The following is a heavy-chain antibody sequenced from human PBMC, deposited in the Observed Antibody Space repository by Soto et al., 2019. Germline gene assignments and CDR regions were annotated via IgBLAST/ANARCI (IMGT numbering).Heavy chain of an antibody. V-gene: IGHV3-23*01. CDR1: GFNFDSYA. D-gene: IGHD2-15*01. CDR2: ISASGGST. CDR3: ASCATACSRYGIDV. Sequence: EVHLLESGGGLVRPGGSLRLSCAASGFNFDSYAMTWVRQAPGKGLEWVSVISASGGSTVYADSVKGRFTISRDTSKNTLHLQMNSLRTEDTAVYYCASCATACSRYGIDVWGQGTTVTVSS. J-gene: IGHJ6*02.